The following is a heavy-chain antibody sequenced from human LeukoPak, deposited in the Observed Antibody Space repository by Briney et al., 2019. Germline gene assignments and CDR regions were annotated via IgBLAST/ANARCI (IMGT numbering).Heavy chain of an antibody. CDR1: GFTFGSYW. CDR3: ARAVYYSNYLGY. CDR2: INSDGSST. J-gene: IGHJ4*01. Sequence: GRSLRLSCAASGFTFGSYWMHWVRQAPGKGLVWVSRINSDGSSTNYADSVKGRFTISRDNAKNTLYLQMNSLRAEDTAIYYCARAVYYSNYLGYWGQGTLVTVSS. D-gene: IGHD3-10*01. V-gene: IGHV3-74*01.